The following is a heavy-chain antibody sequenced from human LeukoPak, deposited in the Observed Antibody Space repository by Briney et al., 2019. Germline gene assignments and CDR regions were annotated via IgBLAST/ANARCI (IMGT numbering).Heavy chain of an antibody. CDR1: GGSISSGSYY. D-gene: IGHD3-10*01. V-gene: IGHV4-61*02. Sequence: SETLSLTCTVSGGSISSGSYYWSWIRQPAGKGLEWIGRIYISGSTNYNPSLKSRVTISVDTSKNQFSLKLSSVTAADTAVYYCARDRRPRGFSGFDPWGQGTLVTVSS. CDR2: IYISGST. CDR3: ARDRRPRGFSGFDP. J-gene: IGHJ5*02.